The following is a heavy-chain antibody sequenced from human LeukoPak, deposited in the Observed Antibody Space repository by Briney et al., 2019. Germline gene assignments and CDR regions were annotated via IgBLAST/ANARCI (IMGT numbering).Heavy chain of an antibody. J-gene: IGHJ4*02. CDR1: GFTFSSYW. CDR2: INSDGSTT. Sequence: GGSLRLSCAASGFTFSSYWMHWVRQAPGKGLVWVSNINSDGSTTTYADSVKGRFTISRDNAKNSLYLQMNSLRAEDTAAYYCARGAYYYEDWGQGTLVTVSS. CDR3: ARGAYYYED. V-gene: IGHV3-74*01. D-gene: IGHD3-22*01.